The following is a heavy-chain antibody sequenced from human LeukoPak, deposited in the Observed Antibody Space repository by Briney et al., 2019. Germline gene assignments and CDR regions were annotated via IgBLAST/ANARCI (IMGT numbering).Heavy chain of an antibody. D-gene: IGHD3-16*01. V-gene: IGHV1-69*13. CDR2: IIPIFGTA. CDR1: GGTFSSYA. J-gene: IGHJ3*02. CDR3: WGAGGTFDI. Sequence: GASVKVSCKASGGTFSSYAISWVRQAPGQGLEWLGGIIPIFGTANYAQKFQGRVTITADESASTAYMARSSLRSEDTAVSCCWGAGGTFDIWGQGTMVTVSS.